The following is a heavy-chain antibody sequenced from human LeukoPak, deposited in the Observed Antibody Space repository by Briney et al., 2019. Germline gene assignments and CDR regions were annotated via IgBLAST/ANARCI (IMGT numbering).Heavy chain of an antibody. V-gene: IGHV4-59*08. CDR2: IYYSGST. CDR3: AGHTVVVPAVFDY. D-gene: IGHD2-2*01. CDR1: GGSISSYY. Sequence: SETLSLTCTVSGGSISSYYWSWIRQPPGKGLEWIGYIYYSGSTNYNPSLKSRVTISVDTSKNQFSLKLSSVTAADTAVYYCAGHTVVVPAVFDYWGQGTLVTVSS. J-gene: IGHJ4*02.